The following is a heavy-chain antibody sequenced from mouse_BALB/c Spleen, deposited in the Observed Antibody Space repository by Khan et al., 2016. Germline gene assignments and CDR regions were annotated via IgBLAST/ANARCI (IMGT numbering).Heavy chain of an antibody. J-gene: IGHJ3*01. CDR1: GFSITSDYS. CDR2: IHYSGST. D-gene: IGHD1-1*01. CDR3: ARYYYGGAPWFAY. Sequence: EVQLVESGPDLVKPSQSLSLTCTVTGFSITSDYSWHWIRQFPGNKLEWMGYIHYSGSTNYKPSLKSRISITRDTSKNQFFLQLNSVTTEDTATFYCARYYYGGAPWFAYWGQGTLVTVSA. V-gene: IGHV3-1*02.